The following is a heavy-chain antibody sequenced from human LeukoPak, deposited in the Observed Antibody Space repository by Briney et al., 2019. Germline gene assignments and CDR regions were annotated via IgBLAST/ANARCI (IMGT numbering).Heavy chain of an antibody. Sequence: PSETLSLTCTVSGGSISSSSYYWGWIRQPPGKGLEWIGSIYYRGSTYYNPSLKSRVTILVDTSKNQFSLKLSSVTAADTAVYYCARLYGSGSYGDYWGQGTLVTVSS. CDR1: GGSISSSSYY. CDR2: IYYRGST. V-gene: IGHV4-39*07. J-gene: IGHJ4*02. D-gene: IGHD3-10*01. CDR3: ARLYGSGSYGDY.